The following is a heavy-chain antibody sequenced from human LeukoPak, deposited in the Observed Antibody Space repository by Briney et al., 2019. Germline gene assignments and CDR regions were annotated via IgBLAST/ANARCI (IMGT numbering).Heavy chain of an antibody. CDR3: ARDSYSSAVTTGY. J-gene: IGHJ4*02. Sequence: GGSLRLSCAASGFTFSSYEMNWVRQAPGKGLEWVSSISSSSSYIYYADSVKGRFTISRDNAKNSLYLQMNSLRAEDTAVYYCARDSYSSAVTTGYWGQGTLVTVSS. V-gene: IGHV3-21*01. CDR2: ISSSSSYI. D-gene: IGHD4-17*01. CDR1: GFTFSSYE.